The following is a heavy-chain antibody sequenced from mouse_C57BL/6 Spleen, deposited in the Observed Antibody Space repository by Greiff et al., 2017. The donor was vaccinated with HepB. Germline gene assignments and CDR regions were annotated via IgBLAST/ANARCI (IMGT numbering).Heavy chain of an antibody. J-gene: IGHJ4*01. CDR3: ARSGTWAMDY. V-gene: IGHV1-80*01. CDR1: GYAFSSYW. Sequence: QVQLKESGAELVKPGASVKISCKASGYAFSSYWMNWVKQRPGKGLEWIGQIYPGDGDTNYNGKFKGKATLTADKSSSTAYMQLSSLTSEDSAVYFCARSGTWAMDYWGQRTSVTVSS. CDR2: IYPGDGDT. D-gene: IGHD4-1*01.